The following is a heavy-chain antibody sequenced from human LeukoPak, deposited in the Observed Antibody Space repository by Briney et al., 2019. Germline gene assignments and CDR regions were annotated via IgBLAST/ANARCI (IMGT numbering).Heavy chain of an antibody. CDR1: GFTFSSYA. CDR2: ISGSGGTT. D-gene: IGHD3-3*01. J-gene: IGHJ4*02. V-gene: IGHV3-23*01. Sequence: GGPLRLSCAASGFTFSSYAMNWVRQAPGKGLEWVSVISGSGGTTYYADSVKGRFTISRDNSKNTLYLQMNSLRAEDTAVYYCAKDRLPGITIFGVATDYWGQGTLVTVSS. CDR3: AKDRLPGITIFGVATDY.